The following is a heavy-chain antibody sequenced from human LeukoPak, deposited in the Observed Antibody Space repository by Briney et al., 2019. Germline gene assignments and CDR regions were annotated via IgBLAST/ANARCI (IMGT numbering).Heavy chain of an antibody. J-gene: IGHJ4*02. CDR3: ARAQGHYDFWSGYYARYYFDY. CDR2: TYYSGST. Sequence: PSETLSLTCTVSGGSISSYYWSWIRQPPGKGLEWIGYTYYSGSTNYNPSLKSRVTISVDTSKNQFSLKLSSVTAADTAVYYCARAQGHYDFWSGYYARYYFDYWGQGTLVTVSS. V-gene: IGHV4-59*01. CDR1: GGSISSYY. D-gene: IGHD3-3*01.